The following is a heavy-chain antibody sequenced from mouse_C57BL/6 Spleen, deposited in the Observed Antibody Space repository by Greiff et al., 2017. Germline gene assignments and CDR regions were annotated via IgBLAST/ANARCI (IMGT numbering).Heavy chain of an antibody. D-gene: IGHD1-2*01. CDR2: IDPSDSYT. V-gene: IGHV1-69*01. CDR3: ARFGWAYYFDY. CDR1: GYTFTSYW. J-gene: IGHJ2*01. Sequence: VQLQQPGAELVMPGASVKLSCKASGYTFTSYWMHWVKQRPGQGLEWIGEIDPSDSYTNYNQKFKGKSTLTVDKSSSTAYMQLSSLTSEDSAVYYCARFGWAYYFDYWGQGTTLTVSS.